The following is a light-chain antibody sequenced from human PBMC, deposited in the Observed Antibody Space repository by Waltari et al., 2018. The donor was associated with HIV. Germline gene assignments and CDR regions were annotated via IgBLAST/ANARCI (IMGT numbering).Light chain of an antibody. Sequence: QSALTQPASVSGSPGQSITISCTGTSSDVGGYNFVSWFQQHPGKAPKLMIYEVTHRPSGVSNRFSGSRSGNTASLTISGLQADDEADYYCAAWDASLNAPVFGGGTKLTVL. CDR1: SSDVGGYNF. CDR3: AAWDASLNAPV. J-gene: IGLJ2*01. CDR2: EVT. V-gene: IGLV2-14*03.